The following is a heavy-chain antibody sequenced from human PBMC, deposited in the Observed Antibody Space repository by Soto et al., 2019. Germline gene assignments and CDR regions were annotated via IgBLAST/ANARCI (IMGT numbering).Heavy chain of an antibody. J-gene: IGHJ4*02. D-gene: IGHD2-15*01. CDR2: TGSGTGPG. V-gene: IGHV1-69*06. CDR1: RVSFSTNP. Sequence: FSVKLCSKACRVSFSTNPSRSARHATGQGLEWMGGTGSGTGPGNNAQRFQGRLTITADKITNTAYMELSSLSSEDTAVYYCARRDSGGFFRYFDSWGQGPLVTVSS. CDR3: ARRDSGGFFRYFDS.